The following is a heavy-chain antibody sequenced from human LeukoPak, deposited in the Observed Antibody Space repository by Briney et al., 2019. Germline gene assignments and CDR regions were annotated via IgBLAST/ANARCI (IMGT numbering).Heavy chain of an antibody. CDR3: ASQYRRDGYNSEAFDI. CDR1: GGSISSYY. D-gene: IGHD5-24*01. V-gene: IGHV4-59*08. Sequence: SETLSLTCTVSGGSISSYYWSWIRQPPGKGLEWIGYIYYSGSTNYNPSLKSRVTISVDTSKNQFSLKLSSVTAADTAVYYCASQYRRDGYNSEAFDIWGQGTMVTVSS. CDR2: IYYSGST. J-gene: IGHJ3*02.